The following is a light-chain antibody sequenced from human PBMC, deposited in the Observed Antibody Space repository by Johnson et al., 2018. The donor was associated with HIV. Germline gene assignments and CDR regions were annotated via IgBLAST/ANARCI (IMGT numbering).Light chain of an antibody. CDR2: DNN. V-gene: IGLV1-51*01. Sequence: QSVLTQPPSVSAAPGQKVTISCSGSSSNIGNNYVSWYQQLPGTATKLLIYDNNKRPSGIPDRFSGSKSGTSATLGITGLQTGDEADYYCGAWHTSLSAGGVFGTGTKVTVL. J-gene: IGLJ1*01. CDR1: SSNIGNNY. CDR3: GAWHTSLSAGGV.